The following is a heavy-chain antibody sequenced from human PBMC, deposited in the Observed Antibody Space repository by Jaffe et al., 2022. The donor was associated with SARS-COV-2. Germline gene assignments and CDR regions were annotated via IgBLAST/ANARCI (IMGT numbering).Heavy chain of an antibody. CDR3: ASSGWAYNNGGSEGDHFDY. J-gene: IGHJ4*02. Sequence: EVQLVESGGGLVEPGGSLRLSCAASGFTFSSYRMNWVRQAPGKGLEWVSSISGSSSYIDYADSVKGRFTISRDNAKNSLYLQMNSLRAEDTAVYYCASSGWAYNNGGSEGDHFDYWGQGTLVTVSS. V-gene: IGHV3-21*01. CDR1: GFTFSSYR. D-gene: IGHD3-10*01. CDR2: ISGSSSYI.